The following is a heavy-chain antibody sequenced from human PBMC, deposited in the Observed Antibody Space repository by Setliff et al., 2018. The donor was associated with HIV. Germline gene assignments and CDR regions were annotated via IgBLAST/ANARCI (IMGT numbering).Heavy chain of an antibody. CDR2: IYTSGST. Sequence: SETLSLTCTVSGGSISSYYWNWIRQPAGKGLEWIGRIYTSGSTNYNPSLKSRVTMSVDTSKNQFPLKLSSVTAADTAVYYCARFAYYSDSGGYYHHWGQGALVTVSS. D-gene: IGHD3-22*01. CDR1: GGSISSYY. V-gene: IGHV4-4*07. J-gene: IGHJ4*02. CDR3: ARFAYYSDSGGYYHH.